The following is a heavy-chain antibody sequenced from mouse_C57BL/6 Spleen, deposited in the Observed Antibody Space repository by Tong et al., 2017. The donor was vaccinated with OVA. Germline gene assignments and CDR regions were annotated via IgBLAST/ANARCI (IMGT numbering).Heavy chain of an antibody. Sequence: EVHLQESGPEPVKPGASVKIPCKASGYTFTDYNMDWVKQSHGKSLEWIGDINPNNGGTIYNQKFKGKATLTVDKSYSTAYMELRRLTAEDTAVYYCARGVTKLYFDDWGQGTTLTVSS. CDR1: GYTFTDYN. CDR3: ARGVTKLYFDD. CDR2: INPNNGGT. V-gene: IGHV1-18*01. J-gene: IGHJ2*01. D-gene: IGHD2-1*01.